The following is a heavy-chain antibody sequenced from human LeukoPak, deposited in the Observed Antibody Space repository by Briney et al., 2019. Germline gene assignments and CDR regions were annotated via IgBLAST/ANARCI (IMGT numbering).Heavy chain of an antibody. Sequence: PGGSLRLSCAASGLTLSRYGMHWVRQAPGKGLEWVAVISYDGSTKNYADSVKDRFTISRDNSENTLYLQMSSLRAEDTAVYYCAGVPNVRAGEWFDPWGQGTLVTVSS. CDR1: GLTLSRYG. CDR2: ISYDGSTK. CDR3: AGVPNVRAGEWFDP. V-gene: IGHV3-30*03. J-gene: IGHJ5*02. D-gene: IGHD3-16*01.